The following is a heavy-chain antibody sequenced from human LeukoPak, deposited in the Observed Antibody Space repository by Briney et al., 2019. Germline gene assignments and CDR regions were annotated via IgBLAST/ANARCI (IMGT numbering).Heavy chain of an antibody. Sequence: GGSQRLSCAVSGFTVSSNYMSWVRQAPGKGLEWVSVIYSGGSTYYADSVKGRFTISRDNSKNTLYLQMNSLRAEDTAVYYCARAPYSSGYFRGMDVWGQGTTVTVSS. V-gene: IGHV3-53*01. CDR2: IYSGGST. J-gene: IGHJ6*02. CDR1: GFTVSSNY. CDR3: ARAPYSSGYFRGMDV. D-gene: IGHD3-22*01.